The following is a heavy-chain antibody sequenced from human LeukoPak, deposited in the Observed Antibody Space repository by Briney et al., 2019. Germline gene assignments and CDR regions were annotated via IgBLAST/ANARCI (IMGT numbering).Heavy chain of an antibody. J-gene: IGHJ3*01. CDR2: IYSGGST. CDR1: GFTVSSNY. V-gene: IGHV3-53*01. CDR3: ARTYYYGSGSYFPLDDY. D-gene: IGHD3-10*01. Sequence: GGSLRLSCAASGFTVSSNYMSWDRQAPGKGLEWVSVIYSGGSTYYADSVKGRFTISRDNSKNTLYLQMNSLRAEDTAVYYCARTYYYGSGSYFPLDDYWGQGTMVTVSS.